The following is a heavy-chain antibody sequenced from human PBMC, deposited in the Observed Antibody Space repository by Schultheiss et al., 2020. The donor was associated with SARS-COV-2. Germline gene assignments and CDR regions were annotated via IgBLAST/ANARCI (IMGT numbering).Heavy chain of an antibody. CDR2: MFYTDNT. V-gene: IGHV4-39*02. CDR1: GGSISRSGYY. D-gene: IGHD3-10*01. J-gene: IGHJ6*02. Sequence: SETLSLTCTVSGGSISRSGYYWGWIRQSPGKGLEWIGSMFYTDNTYYNPPLKSRVTISADTSKNQFSLKLRSVTATDTAVYYCARDWRGGWPYYYYYGMDVWGQGTTVTVSS. CDR3: ARDWRGGWPYYYYYGMDV.